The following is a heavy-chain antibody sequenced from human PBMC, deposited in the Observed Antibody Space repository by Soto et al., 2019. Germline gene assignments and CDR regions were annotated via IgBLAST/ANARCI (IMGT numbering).Heavy chain of an antibody. CDR3: TNGMDV. J-gene: IGHJ6*02. V-gene: IGHV3-73*01. CDR1: GVTFSCSP. CDR2: IRSKANSYAT. Sequence: GGCLRLSFATSGVTFSCSPMHWVRQASGKGLEWVGRIRSKANSYATAYAASVKGRFTISRDDSKNTAYLQMNSLKTEDTAVYYCTNGMDVWGQGTTVPVSS.